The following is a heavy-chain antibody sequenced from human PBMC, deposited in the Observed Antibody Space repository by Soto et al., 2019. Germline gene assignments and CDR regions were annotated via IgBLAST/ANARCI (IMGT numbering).Heavy chain of an antibody. CDR1: VRSISGYY. Sequence: PSETLSLTCTVPVRSISGYYWTWIRQRPGKGLEWIGYIYYSGCPNYNPSLKSRVTISVDTSKNQFSLKLTSVTAADTAVYYYATGGGAIPSYYYGMDVWGQGTTVTVSS. V-gene: IGHV4-59*01. J-gene: IGHJ6*02. CDR2: IYYSGCP. CDR3: ATGGGAIPSYYYGMDV. D-gene: IGHD3-10*01.